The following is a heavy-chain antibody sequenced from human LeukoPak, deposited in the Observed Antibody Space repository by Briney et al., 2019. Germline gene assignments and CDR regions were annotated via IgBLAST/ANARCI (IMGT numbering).Heavy chain of an antibody. V-gene: IGHV3-33*01. D-gene: IGHD4-17*01. CDR3: ARDPARSFDI. J-gene: IGHJ3*02. CDR1: GFVFSYHG. CDR2: IWSDGTNT. Sequence: GGSLRLSCAASGFVFSYHGMHWVRQAPGKGLEWVAAIWSDGTNTNYADPVKGRFTISRDISKNTLYLQLNSLRAEDTAVYYCARDPARSFDIWGQGTMVTVSS.